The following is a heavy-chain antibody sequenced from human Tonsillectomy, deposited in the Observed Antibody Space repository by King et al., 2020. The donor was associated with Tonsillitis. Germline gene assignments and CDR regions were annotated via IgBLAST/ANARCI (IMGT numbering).Heavy chain of an antibody. J-gene: IGHJ4*02. Sequence: VQLVESGGGVVQPGRSLRLSCAASGFTFSSYGMHWVRQAPGKGLEWVAVIWYDGSNKYYADSVKGRFTISRDNSKNTRYLQMNSLRAEDTAVYYCARDYDSSGYSDYWGQGTLVTVSS. CDR1: GFTFSSYG. CDR2: IWYDGSNK. D-gene: IGHD3-22*01. CDR3: ARDYDSSGYSDY. V-gene: IGHV3-33*08.